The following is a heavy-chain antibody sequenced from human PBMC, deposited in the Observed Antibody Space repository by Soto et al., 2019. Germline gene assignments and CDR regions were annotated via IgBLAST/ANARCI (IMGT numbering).Heavy chain of an antibody. Sequence: VQLVESGGGVVQPGRSLRLSCAASGFTFSDYAMHWVRQAPGKGLEWVAVVSQDGRNTHYADSVKGRFTISRDSSKNTVYLEMPRLRAEDTAVYSCAKGGRQWLVTSDFNYWGQGALVTVSS. CDR2: VSQDGRNT. J-gene: IGHJ4*02. CDR3: AKGGRQWLVTSDFNY. V-gene: IGHV3-30*18. D-gene: IGHD6-19*01. CDR1: GFTFSDYA.